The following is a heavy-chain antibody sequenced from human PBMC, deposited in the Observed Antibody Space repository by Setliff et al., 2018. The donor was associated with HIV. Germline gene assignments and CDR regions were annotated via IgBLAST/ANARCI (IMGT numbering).Heavy chain of an antibody. CDR1: GFTFSNAW. CDR2: IKSKTDGGTT. CDR3: TLYDFFDY. V-gene: IGHV3-15*01. J-gene: IGHJ4*02. D-gene: IGHD3-3*01. Sequence: GESLKISCAASGFTFSNAWMSWVRQAPGKGLEWVGRIKSKTDGGTTDYAAPVKGRFTISRDDSRNTLYLQMNSLKTEDTAVYYCTLYDFFDYWGQGTLVTVSS.